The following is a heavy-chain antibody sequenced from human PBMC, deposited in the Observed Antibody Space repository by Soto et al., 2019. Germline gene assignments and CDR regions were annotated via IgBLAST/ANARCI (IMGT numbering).Heavy chain of an antibody. CDR2: IIPIFGTA. J-gene: IGHJ5*02. CDR3: ASGTGELELRGYNWFDP. CDR1: GGTFSSYA. V-gene: IGHV1-69*13. D-gene: IGHD1-7*01. Sequence: SVKVSCKASGGTFSSYAISWVRQAPGQGLEWMGGIIPIFGTANYAQKFQGRVTITADESTSTAYMELSSPRSEDTAVYYCASGTGELELRGYNWFDPWGQGTLVTVSS.